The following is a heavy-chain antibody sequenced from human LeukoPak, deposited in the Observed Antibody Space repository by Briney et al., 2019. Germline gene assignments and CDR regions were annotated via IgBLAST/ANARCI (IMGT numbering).Heavy chain of an antibody. CDR3: TTDWSRYSSGWYPKFY. Sequence: SGGSLRLSCAASGFTFSNAWMSWVRQAPGKGLEWVGRIKSKTDGGTTDYAAPVKGRFTISRDDSKNTLYLQMNSLKTEDTAVYYCTTDWSRYSSGWYPKFYWGQGTLVTVSS. V-gene: IGHV3-15*01. J-gene: IGHJ4*02. CDR1: GFTFSNAW. CDR2: IKSKTDGGTT. D-gene: IGHD6-19*01.